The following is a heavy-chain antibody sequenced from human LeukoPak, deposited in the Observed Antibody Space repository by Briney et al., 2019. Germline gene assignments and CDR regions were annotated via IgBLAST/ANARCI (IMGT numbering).Heavy chain of an antibody. V-gene: IGHV1-18*01. CDR1: GYTLSDFG. CDR3: TREGGSGWAPFDY. J-gene: IGHJ4*02. Sequence: ASVKVSCKASGYTLSDFGINWVRQAPGQGLEWVGWVTAFTDDTKSAQKFQGRVTMTTDTSTNTAYLELRSLRSDDTAVYFCTREGGSGWAPFDYWGQATLVTVSS. D-gene: IGHD6-19*01. CDR2: VTAFTDDT.